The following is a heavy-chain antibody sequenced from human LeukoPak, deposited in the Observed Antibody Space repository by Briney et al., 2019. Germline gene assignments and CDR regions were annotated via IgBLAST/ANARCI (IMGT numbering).Heavy chain of an antibody. D-gene: IGHD5-24*01. CDR1: GFTFNNYA. CDR3: VRQHSITITAGYYFDS. CDR2: ISYEGSNK. V-gene: IGHV3-30*04. J-gene: IGHJ4*02. Sequence: GGSLRLSCAASGFTFNNYAMHWVRQAPGKGLEWVALISYEGSNKYFADSVKGRFSISRDNYKNTLFLQMDSLRPEDTAVYYCVRQHSITITAGYYFDSWGQGALVTVSS.